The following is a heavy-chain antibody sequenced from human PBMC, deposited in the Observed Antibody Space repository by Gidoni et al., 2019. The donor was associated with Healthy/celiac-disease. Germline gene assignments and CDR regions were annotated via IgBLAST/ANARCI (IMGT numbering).Heavy chain of an antibody. CDR2: IYYSGST. V-gene: IGHV4-31*03. CDR1: GGSISSGGYY. J-gene: IGHJ4*02. Sequence: QVQLQESGPGLVKPSQTLSLTCTVSGGSISSGGYYCSWIRQHPGKGLEWIGYIYYSGSTYYNPSLKSRVTISVDTSKNQFSLKLSSVTAADTAVYYCARAAGYCSSTSCHQTSEGFDYWGQGTLVTVSS. D-gene: IGHD2-2*03. CDR3: ARAAGYCSSTSCHQTSEGFDY.